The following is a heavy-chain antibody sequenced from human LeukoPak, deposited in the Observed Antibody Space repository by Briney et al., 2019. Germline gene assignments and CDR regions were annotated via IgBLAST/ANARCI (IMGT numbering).Heavy chain of an antibody. J-gene: IGHJ6*02. CDR2: ISGSGGST. D-gene: IGHD3-10*01. Sequence: GGSLRLSCAASGFTFSSYAMSWVRQAPGKGLEWVSAISGSGGSTYYADSVKGRFTISRDNSKNTLYLQMNSLRAEDTAVYYCAKDLRYYYGSGSYYCYGMDVWGQGTTVTVSS. CDR1: GFTFSSYA. V-gene: IGHV3-23*01. CDR3: AKDLRYYYGSGSYYCYGMDV.